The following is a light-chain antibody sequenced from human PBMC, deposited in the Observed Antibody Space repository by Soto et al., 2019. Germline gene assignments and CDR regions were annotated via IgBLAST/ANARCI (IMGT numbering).Light chain of an antibody. V-gene: IGKV1-39*01. CDR2: AAS. CDR3: QQSYSTPRT. Sequence: DIQMTQSPSSLSASVGDGVTITCRASQSMSRYLNWYQQKPGKAPKLLIYAASSLQSGVPSRFSGSGSGTDFTLTISSLQPEDFATYYCQQSYSTPRTFGQGTKLEIK. J-gene: IGKJ2*01. CDR1: QSMSRY.